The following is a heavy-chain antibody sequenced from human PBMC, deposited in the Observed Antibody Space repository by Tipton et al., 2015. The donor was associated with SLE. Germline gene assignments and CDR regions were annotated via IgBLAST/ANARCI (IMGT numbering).Heavy chain of an antibody. CDR2: IIPIFGTA. Sequence: QLVQSGPEVKKPGSSVKVSCKASGGTFSSYAISWVRQAPGQGLEWMGGIIPIFGTANYAQKFQGRVTITADESTSTAYMELSSLRSEDTAVYYCARGTAAGKTNYYYYMDVWGKGTTVTVSS. CDR3: ARGTAAGKTNYYYYMDV. V-gene: IGHV1-69*01. CDR1: GGTFSSYA. D-gene: IGHD6-13*01. J-gene: IGHJ6*03.